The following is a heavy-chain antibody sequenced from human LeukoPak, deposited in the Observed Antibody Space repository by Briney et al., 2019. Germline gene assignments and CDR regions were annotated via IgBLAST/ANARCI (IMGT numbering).Heavy chain of an antibody. CDR1: GGTFSSYA. CDR3: ARGKGAYGDYDVANWFDP. V-gene: IGHV1-69*13. Sequence: GASVKFSCKASGGTFSSYAISWVRQAPGQGLEWMGGIIPIFGTANYAQKFQGRVTITADESTSTAYMELSSLRSEDTAVYYCARGKGAYGDYDVANWFDPWGQGTLVTVSS. D-gene: IGHD4-17*01. CDR2: IIPIFGTA. J-gene: IGHJ5*02.